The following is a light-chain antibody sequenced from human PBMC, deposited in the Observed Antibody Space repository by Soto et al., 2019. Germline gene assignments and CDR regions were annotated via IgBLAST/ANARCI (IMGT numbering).Light chain of an antibody. CDR1: QSVSSSC. Sequence: EVVRTQSPGTLFLSPGERGTLSCRASQSVSSSCLAWYQQKPGQAPRLLIYGESSRATGIPDRFSGSGSGTDFTLTISRLEPEDFAVYYCQQYGSSGTFGQGTQVDIK. CDR3: QQYGSSGT. CDR2: GES. V-gene: IGKV3-20*01. J-gene: IGKJ1*01.